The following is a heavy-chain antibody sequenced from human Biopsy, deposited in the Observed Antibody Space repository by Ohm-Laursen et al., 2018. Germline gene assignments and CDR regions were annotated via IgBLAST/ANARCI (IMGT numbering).Heavy chain of an antibody. V-gene: IGHV1-69*04. Sequence: STVKVSCKASGGPSSNYAFSWVRQAPGQGLEWVGRIVPILGHLNYAQRFQGRVSITADKSTTYVYMELSRLTSGDTAVYYCAADADGYYTEFDYWGPGTLVTVSP. CDR3: AADADGYYTEFDY. D-gene: IGHD3-3*01. CDR1: GGPSSNYA. CDR2: IVPILGHL. J-gene: IGHJ4*02.